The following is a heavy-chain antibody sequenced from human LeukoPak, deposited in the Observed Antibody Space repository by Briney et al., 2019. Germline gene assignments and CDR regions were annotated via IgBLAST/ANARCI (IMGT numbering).Heavy chain of an antibody. J-gene: IGHJ4*02. CDR3: ARPLGYCSSTSCMGFDY. CDR1: GGSFSGYY. CDR2: INHSGST. D-gene: IGHD2-2*01. V-gene: IGHV4-34*01. Sequence: SETLSLTCAVYGGSFSGYYWSWIRQPPGKGLEWIGEINHSGSTNYNPSLKSRVTISVDTSKNQFSLKLSSVTAADTAVYYCARPLGYCSSTSCMGFDYWGQGTLVTVSS.